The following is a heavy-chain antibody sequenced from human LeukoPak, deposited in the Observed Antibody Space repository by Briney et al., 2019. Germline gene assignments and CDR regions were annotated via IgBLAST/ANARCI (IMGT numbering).Heavy chain of an antibody. CDR3: AREGTAGTNLNWFDP. D-gene: IGHD1-1*01. J-gene: IGHJ5*02. CDR2: ISYSGST. CDR1: GGSISSYY. Sequence: PSETLSLTCTVSGGSISSYYWSWIRQPPGKGLEWIGYISYSGSTNFNPSLKSRVTISVDTSKNQFSLKLSSVTAADTAVYYCAREGTAGTNLNWFDPWGQRTLVTVSS. V-gene: IGHV4-59*01.